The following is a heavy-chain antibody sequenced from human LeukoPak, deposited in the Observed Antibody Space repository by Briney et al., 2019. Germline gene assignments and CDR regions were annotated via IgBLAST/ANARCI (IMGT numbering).Heavy chain of an antibody. V-gene: IGHV3-7*01. CDR1: GFTFSSYW. CDR3: ARYTAMVSFDY. D-gene: IGHD5-18*01. J-gene: IGHJ4*02. CDR2: IKQDGSEK. Sequence: GGSLRLSCAASGFTFSSYWMSWVRQAPGKGLEWVASIKQDGSEKNYVDSVKGRFTISRYNAKNSLYLQMNSLRAEDTAVYYCARYTAMVSFDYWGQGTLVTVSS.